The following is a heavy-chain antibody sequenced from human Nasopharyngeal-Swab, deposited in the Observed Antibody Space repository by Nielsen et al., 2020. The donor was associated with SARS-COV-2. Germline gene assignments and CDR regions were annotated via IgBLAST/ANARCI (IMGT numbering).Heavy chain of an antibody. J-gene: IGHJ5*02. CDR3: ASQAGFGELWGLDWFDP. CDR1: GFTFSSYS. Sequence: GGSLRLSCAASGFTFSSYSMNWVRQAPGKGLVWVSRINSDGSSTSYADSVKGRFTISRDNAKNTLYLQMNSLRAEDTAVYYCASQAGFGELWGLDWFDPWGQGTLVTVSS. D-gene: IGHD3-10*01. CDR2: INSDGSST. V-gene: IGHV3-74*01.